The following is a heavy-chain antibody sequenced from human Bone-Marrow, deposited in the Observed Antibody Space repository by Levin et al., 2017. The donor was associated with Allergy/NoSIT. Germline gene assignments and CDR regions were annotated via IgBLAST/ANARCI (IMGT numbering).Heavy chain of an antibody. Sequence: GGSLRLSCAASGFTFSSYAMHWVRQAPGKGLEWVAVISYDGSNKYYADSVKGRFTISRDNSKNTLYLQMNSLRAEDTAVYYCVNLWIQLWRFDYWGQGTLVTVSS. CDR3: VNLWIQLWRFDY. CDR2: ISYDGSNK. J-gene: IGHJ4*02. CDR1: GFTFSSYA. V-gene: IGHV3-30-3*01. D-gene: IGHD5-18*01.